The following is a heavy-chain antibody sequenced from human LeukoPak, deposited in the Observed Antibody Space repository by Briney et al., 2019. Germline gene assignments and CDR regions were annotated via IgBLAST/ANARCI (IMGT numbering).Heavy chain of an antibody. Sequence: GRSLRLSCAASGFTFSSYGMHWVRQAPGKGLEWVAVISYDGSNKYYADSVKGRFTISRDNPKNTLYLQMNSLRAEDTAVYYCAKDTEVSDILTGYYLYYYYYGMDVWGQGTTVTVSS. D-gene: IGHD3-9*01. V-gene: IGHV3-30*18. CDR3: AKDTEVSDILTGYYLYYYYYGMDV. J-gene: IGHJ6*02. CDR2: ISYDGSNK. CDR1: GFTFSSYG.